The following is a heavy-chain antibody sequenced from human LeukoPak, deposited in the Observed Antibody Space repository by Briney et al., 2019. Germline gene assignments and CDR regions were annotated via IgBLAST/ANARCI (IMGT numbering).Heavy chain of an antibody. D-gene: IGHD1-26*01. V-gene: IGHV4-59*01. Sequence: KASETLSLTCTVSGGSISSYYWNWIRQPPGKGLEWIGYIYYSGNTNYNPSLRGRVSISVDTSKNQSSLKLTSVTAADTAMYYCARGGRGNYNAPFDYWGQGTLGTVSS. CDR3: ARGGRGNYNAPFDY. CDR1: GGSISSYY. J-gene: IGHJ4*02. CDR2: IYYSGNT.